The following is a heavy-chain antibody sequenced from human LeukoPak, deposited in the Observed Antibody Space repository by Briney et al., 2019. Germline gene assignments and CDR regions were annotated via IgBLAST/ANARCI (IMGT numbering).Heavy chain of an antibody. V-gene: IGHV1-2*02. CDR2: INPNSGGT. CDR3: ARDKYTGYETFDY. CDR1: GYTFTVHY. Sequence: ASVKVSCKASGYTFTVHYLHWLRQAPGQGLEWMGWINPNSGGTNYAQKFQGRVTMTRDTSISTAYMELNRLTSDDTAVYYCARDKYTGYETFDYWGQGTPVTVSS. D-gene: IGHD5-12*01. J-gene: IGHJ4*02.